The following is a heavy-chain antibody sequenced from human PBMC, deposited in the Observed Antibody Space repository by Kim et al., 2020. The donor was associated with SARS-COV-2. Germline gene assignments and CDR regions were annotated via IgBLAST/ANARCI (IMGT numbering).Heavy chain of an antibody. CDR3: ARQTFEMDY. Sequence: GSTYTNPSLKSRVTISVATSKNQFSRKLSSVTAADTAVYYCARQTFEMDYWGQGTLVTVSS. D-gene: IGHD3-3*02. CDR2: GST. J-gene: IGHJ4*02. V-gene: IGHV4-39*01.